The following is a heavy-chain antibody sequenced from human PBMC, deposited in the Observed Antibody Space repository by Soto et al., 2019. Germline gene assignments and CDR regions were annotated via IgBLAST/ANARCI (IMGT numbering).Heavy chain of an antibody. D-gene: IGHD3-22*01. CDR3: ARDWRYYYDSSGYYHDD. CDR2: ISSSSSYI. Sequence: XGSLRLAFAASGFTFSSYRMNWVRQAPGKGLEWVSSISSSSSYIYYADSVKGRFTISRDNAKNSLYLQMNSLRAEDTAVYYCARDWRYYYDSSGYYHDDWGQGTLVTVSS. CDR1: GFTFSSYR. J-gene: IGHJ4*02. V-gene: IGHV3-21*01.